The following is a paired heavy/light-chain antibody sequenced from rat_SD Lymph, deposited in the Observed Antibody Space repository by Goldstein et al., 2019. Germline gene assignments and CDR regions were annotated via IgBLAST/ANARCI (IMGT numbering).Light chain of an antibody. CDR3: LQRNSWPRT. J-gene: IGKJ5*01. CDR1: QNINKY. Sequence: DIQMTQSPSFLSASVGERVTLSCKASQNINKYLDWYQQKLGEAPKLLIYNTNNLHTGIPSRFSGSGSGTDYTLTISSLQPEDVATYFCLQRNSWPRTFGSGTKLEIK. CDR2: NTN. V-gene: IGKV22S7*01.
Heavy chain of an antibody. CDR3: TRHYSSYIYVGILRTTTIVMDA. V-gene: IGHV1-38*01. CDR1: GYTFTDYY. D-gene: IGHD1-2*01. Sequence: QVNLLQSGAALVKPGASVKLSCKASGYTFTDYYIHWVKQSHGKSLEWIGYINPNSGYTNYNEKFKSKATLTVDKSTNTAYMELSRLTSEDSATYYCTRHYSSYIYVGILRTTTIVMDAWGQGASVTVSS. CDR2: INPNSGYT. J-gene: IGHJ4*01.